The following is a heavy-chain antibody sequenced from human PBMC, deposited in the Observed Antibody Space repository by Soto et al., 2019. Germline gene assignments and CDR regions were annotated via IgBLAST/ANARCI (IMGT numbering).Heavy chain of an antibody. Sequence: SETLFLTCSVCGGCFRGDFWRWIRVSTDKGLACLGEMNESGSLYYKPSFESRLTTSVDTSQSLLSLRLTSVTAADSAVWYCQAGDFWGEGIRVTVSS. CDR3: QAGDF. CDR1: GGCFRGDF. V-gene: IGHV4-34*01. CDR2: MNESGSL. J-gene: IGHJ4*02.